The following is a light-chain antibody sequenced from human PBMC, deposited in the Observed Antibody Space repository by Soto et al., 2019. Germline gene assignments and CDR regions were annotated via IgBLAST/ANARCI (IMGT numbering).Light chain of an antibody. Sequence: QSALTQPASVSGSPGQSITISCAGSGGDVGNYDLLSWYQQMPGKAPKLIIFEVNRRPSGISNRFSGSKSGNTASLTISGLQAEDEADYYCTSFSSSTSLYVFGPGTQLTVL. CDR2: EVN. J-gene: IGLJ1*01. CDR3: TSFSSSTSLYV. CDR1: GGDVGNYDL. V-gene: IGLV2-14*02.